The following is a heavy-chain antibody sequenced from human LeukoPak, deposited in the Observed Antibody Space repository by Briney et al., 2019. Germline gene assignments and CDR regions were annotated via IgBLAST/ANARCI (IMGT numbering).Heavy chain of an antibody. CDR1: GYTFTSYY. J-gene: IGHJ5*02. Sequence: ASVKVSCKASGYTFTSYYVHWVRQAPGQGLEWMGIINPSGGSTSYAQKFQGRVTMTRDMSTSTVYMKLSSLRSEDTAVYYCARFPGDYGEQKGWFDPWGQGTLVTVSS. CDR2: INPSGGST. CDR3: ARFPGDYGEQKGWFDP. V-gene: IGHV1-46*01. D-gene: IGHD4-17*01.